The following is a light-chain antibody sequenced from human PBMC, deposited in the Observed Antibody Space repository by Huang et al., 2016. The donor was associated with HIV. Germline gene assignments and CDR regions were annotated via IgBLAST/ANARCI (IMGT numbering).Light chain of an antibody. Sequence: DIVMTQSPDSLAVSLGERATLNCKSIQSVLYSSNNNNYLAGYQQKPGQPPNLLSYCAATRESGVPDRFSGSGSETYFTLTISSLQAEDVAVYYCQQYYSSPLTFGGGTKVEIK. CDR1: QSVLYSSNNNNY. CDR2: CAA. CDR3: QQYYSSPLT. V-gene: IGKV4-1*01. J-gene: IGKJ4*01.